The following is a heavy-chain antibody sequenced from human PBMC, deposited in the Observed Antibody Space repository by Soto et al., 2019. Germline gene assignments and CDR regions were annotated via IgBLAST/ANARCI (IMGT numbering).Heavy chain of an antibody. CDR3: ASRVVPAAIGY. V-gene: IGHV4-34*01. D-gene: IGHD2-2*01. J-gene: IGHJ4*02. CDR1: GGSFSGYY. CDR2: INHSGST. Sequence: QVQLQVWGAGLLKPSETLSLTCAVYGGSFSGYYWTWIRQSPGKGLEWIGEINHSGSTNYNPSLKSXXTXSXGTSKNQFSLKLNSVTAADTAVYYCASRVVPAAIGYWGQGTLVTVSS.